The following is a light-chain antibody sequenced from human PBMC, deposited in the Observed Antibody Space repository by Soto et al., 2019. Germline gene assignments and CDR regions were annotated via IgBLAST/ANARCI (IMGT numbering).Light chain of an antibody. J-gene: IGKJ4*01. CDR3: LQHNSYPLT. V-gene: IGKV1-17*01. CDR2: AAS. Sequence: DIQMTQSPSSLSASIGDRVTITCRASQGIRNDLDWYQQKPGKAPKRLIYAASSLQSGVPSRFSGSGSGTEFTLTISSLQPEDFTTYYCLQHNSYPLTFGGGTKVEIK. CDR1: QGIRND.